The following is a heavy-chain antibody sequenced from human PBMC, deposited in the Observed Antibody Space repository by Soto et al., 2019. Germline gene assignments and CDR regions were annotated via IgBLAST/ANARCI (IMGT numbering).Heavy chain of an antibody. J-gene: IGHJ3*02. CDR3: ARDMEDDSSGYYSDAFDI. CDR2: IWYDGSNK. D-gene: IGHD3-22*01. V-gene: IGHV3-33*01. CDR1: GFTFSSYA. Sequence: GGSLRLCCAASGFTFSSYAMHWVRQAPGKGLEWVAVIWYDGSNKYYADSVKGRCTISRDNSKNTLYLQMNSLRAEDTAVYYCARDMEDDSSGYYSDAFDIWGQGTMVTVSS.